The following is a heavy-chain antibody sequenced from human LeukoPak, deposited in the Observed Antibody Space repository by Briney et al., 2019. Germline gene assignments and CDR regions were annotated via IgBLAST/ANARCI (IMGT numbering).Heavy chain of an antibody. V-gene: IGHV3-49*03. CDR1: GFTFGDYA. D-gene: IGHD3-22*01. Sequence: GGSLRLSCTASGFTFGDYAMSWFRQAPGKGLEWVGFIRSKAYGGTTEYAASVKGRFTISRDDSKSIAYLQMNSLKTEDTAVYYCTRDRGYYDSSGQGYFDYWGQGTLVTVSS. CDR2: IRSKAYGGTT. J-gene: IGHJ4*02. CDR3: TRDRGYYDSSGQGYFDY.